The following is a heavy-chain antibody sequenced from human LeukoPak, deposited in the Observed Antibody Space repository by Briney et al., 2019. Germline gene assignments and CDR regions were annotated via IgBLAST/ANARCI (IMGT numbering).Heavy chain of an antibody. D-gene: IGHD3-3*01. CDR2: ISYDGSNK. V-gene: IGHV3-30*18. CDR3: AKDFWSATYYFDY. Sequence: GGSLRLSCAASGLTFSGYDIHWVRQAPGKGLEWVAVISYDGSNKYYADSVKGRFTFSRDNSKNTLYLQMTSLRAEDTAVYYCAKDFWSATYYFDYWGQGTLVTVSS. CDR1: GLTFSGYD. J-gene: IGHJ4*02.